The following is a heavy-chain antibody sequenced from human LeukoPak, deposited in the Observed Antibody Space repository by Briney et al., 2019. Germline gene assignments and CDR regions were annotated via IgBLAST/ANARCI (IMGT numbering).Heavy chain of an antibody. CDR2: IYYSGST. Sequence: SETLSLTCTVSGGSVSSGSYYWSWIRQPPGKGLEWIGYIYYSGSTNYNPSLKSRDTISVDTSKNQFSLKLSSVTAADTAVYYCARDQGDAFDIWGQGTMVTVSS. J-gene: IGHJ3*02. CDR1: GGSVSSGSYY. V-gene: IGHV4-61*01. CDR3: ARDQGDAFDI.